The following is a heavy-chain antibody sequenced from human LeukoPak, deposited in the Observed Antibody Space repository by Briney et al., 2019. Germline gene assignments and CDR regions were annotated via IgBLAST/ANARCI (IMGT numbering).Heavy chain of an antibody. V-gene: IGHV4-38-2*02. CDR3: ARDAGYSSSWYGVYYYYIDV. CDR2: IYHSGST. J-gene: IGHJ6*03. Sequence: PSETLSLTCTVSGYSISSGHYWGWIRQPPGKGLEWIGSIYHSGSTFYNPSLKSRVTMSVDTSKNQFSLKVSSVTAADTAVYYCARDAGYSSSWYGVYYYYIDVWGKGTTVTVSS. D-gene: IGHD6-13*01. CDR1: GYSISSGHY.